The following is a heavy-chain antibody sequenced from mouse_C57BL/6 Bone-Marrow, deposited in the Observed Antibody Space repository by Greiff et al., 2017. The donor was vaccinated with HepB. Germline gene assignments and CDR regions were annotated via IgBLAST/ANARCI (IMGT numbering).Heavy chain of an antibody. CDR1: GYSITSDY. Sequence: VQLKQSGPGLAKPSQTLSLTCSVTGYSITSDYWNWLRKFPGNKLEYMGYISYSGSTYYNPSLKSRISITRDTSKNQYYLQLNSVTTEDTATYYCARDTMVTTGFDYWGQGTTLTVSS. J-gene: IGHJ2*01. D-gene: IGHD2-2*01. CDR2: ISYSGST. CDR3: ARDTMVTTGFDY. V-gene: IGHV3-8*01.